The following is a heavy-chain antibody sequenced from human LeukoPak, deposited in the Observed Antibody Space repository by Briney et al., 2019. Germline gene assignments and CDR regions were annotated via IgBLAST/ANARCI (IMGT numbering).Heavy chain of an antibody. J-gene: IGHJ5*02. CDR2: IRSKANSYAT. CDR3: TRHEGFSSSWYVP. Sequence: GGSLRLSCAASGFTFSGSAMHWVRQASGKGLEWVGRIRSKANSYATAYAASVKGRFTISRDDSKNTAYLQMNSLKTEDTAVYYCTRHEGFSSSWYVPWGQGTLVTVSS. V-gene: IGHV3-73*01. CDR1: GFTFSGSA. D-gene: IGHD6-13*01.